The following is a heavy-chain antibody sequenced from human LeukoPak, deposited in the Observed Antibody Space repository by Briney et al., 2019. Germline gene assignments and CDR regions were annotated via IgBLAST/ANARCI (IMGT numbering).Heavy chain of an antibody. CDR1: GDSFSSVTDY. CDR2: GDYSGGT. CDR3: AREGHYGSGSYWPSSD. V-gene: IGHV4-39*07. Sequence: PSETLSLTCSVSGDSFSSVTDYWAWIRQPPGKGLEWIASGDYSGGTYYNPSLESRVAISADMSKKQISLKLTSVTGADTAVYYCAREGHYGSGSYWPSSDWGQGTLVTVSS. J-gene: IGHJ4*02. D-gene: IGHD3-10*01.